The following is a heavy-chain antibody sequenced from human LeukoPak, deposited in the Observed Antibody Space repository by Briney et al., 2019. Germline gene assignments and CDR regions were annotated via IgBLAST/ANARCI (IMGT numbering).Heavy chain of an antibody. CDR1: GFTFSSYG. J-gene: IGHJ5*02. V-gene: IGHV3-30*18. CDR2: ISYDGSNK. Sequence: GGSLRLSCAASGFTFSSYGMHWVRQAPGKGLEWVAVISYDGSNKYYADSVKGRFTISRDNSKNTLYLQMNSLRAEDTAVYYCAKAELQRWFDPWGQGTLVTVSS. CDR3: AKAELQRWFDP. D-gene: IGHD1-26*01.